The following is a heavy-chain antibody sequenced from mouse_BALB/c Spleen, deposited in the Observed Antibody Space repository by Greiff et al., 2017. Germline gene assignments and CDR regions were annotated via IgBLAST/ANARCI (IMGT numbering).Heavy chain of an antibody. V-gene: IGHV1S26*01. CDR3: ARSTARATHYFDY. CDR1: GYTFTSYW. J-gene: IGHJ2*01. Sequence: QVQLKESGAELMKPGASVKISCKASGYTFTSYWMHWVKQRPGQGLEWIGYINPSTGYTEYNQKFKDKATLTADKSSSTAYMQLSSLTSEDSAVYYCARSTARATHYFDYWGQGTTLTVSS. D-gene: IGHD3-2*01. CDR2: INPSTGYT.